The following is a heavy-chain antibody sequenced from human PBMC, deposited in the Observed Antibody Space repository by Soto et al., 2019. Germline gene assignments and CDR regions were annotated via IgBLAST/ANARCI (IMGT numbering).Heavy chain of an antibody. CDR3: ATVGCSTTSCRAAFDS. V-gene: IGHV4-4*07. J-gene: IGHJ4*02. D-gene: IGHD2-2*01. CDR2: LYTGGST. CDR1: SGSIRGYF. Sequence: ASETLSLTCTVSSGSIRGYFWHWIRQPAGKGLEWIGRLYTGGSTTYNPSLKSRVTMSVDTSKNQFSLKLTSVTAADTAVYFCATVGCSTTSCRAAFDSWGRGTLVTVSS.